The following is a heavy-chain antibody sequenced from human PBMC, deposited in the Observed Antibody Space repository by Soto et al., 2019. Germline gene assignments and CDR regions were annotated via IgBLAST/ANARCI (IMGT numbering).Heavy chain of an antibody. Sequence: SETLSLTCAVSGGSISSGGYSWSWIRQPPGKGLEWIGYIYHSGSTYYNPSLKSRVTISVDRSKNQFSLKLSSVTAADTAKYYCASGHPFGRWGQGTLVTVSP. J-gene: IGHJ4*02. V-gene: IGHV4-30-2*01. CDR1: GGSISSGGYS. CDR2: IYHSGST. D-gene: IGHD3-3*01. CDR3: ASGHPFGR.